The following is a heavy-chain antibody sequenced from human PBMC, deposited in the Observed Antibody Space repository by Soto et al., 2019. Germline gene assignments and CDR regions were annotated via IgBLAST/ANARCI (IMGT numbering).Heavy chain of an antibody. CDR2: LYWDEDK. CDR1: GLSLRSPGMN. D-gene: IGHD6-13*01. V-gene: IGHV2-5*02. J-gene: IGHJ4*02. CDR3: AQSEGSSCLCDN. Sequence: QVTLKESGHTLVKLTHTLTLTCTFSGLSLRSPGMNVGWIRHPPGKALEWLAVLYWDEDKRYSPYLKSRPIITKDTSKKQVVLTMTDMDTSETGTYCCAQSEGSSCLCDNCGQGTLVIVSS.